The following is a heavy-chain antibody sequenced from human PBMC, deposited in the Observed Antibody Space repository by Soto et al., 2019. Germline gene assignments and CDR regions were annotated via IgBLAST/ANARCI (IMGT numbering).Heavy chain of an antibody. Sequence: EVQLLESGGGLVQPGGSLRLSCAASGFTFSSYAMSWVRQAPGKGLEWVSAISGSGGSTYYADSVKGRFTISRGNSKNTLYLQMNSLRAEDTAVYYCAKGGYCSSTSCYAGPSEGSSWFDPWGQGTLVTVSS. CDR1: GFTFSSYA. CDR2: ISGSGGST. J-gene: IGHJ5*02. D-gene: IGHD2-2*01. V-gene: IGHV3-23*01. CDR3: AKGGYCSSTSCYAGPSEGSSWFDP.